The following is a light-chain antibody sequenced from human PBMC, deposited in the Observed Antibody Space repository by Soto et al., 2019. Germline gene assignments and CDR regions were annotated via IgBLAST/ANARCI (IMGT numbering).Light chain of an antibody. CDR1: QGIINN. CDR2: AAS. CDR3: LQNISVPLT. V-gene: IGKV1-27*01. J-gene: IGKJ3*01. Sequence: DIQMTQSPSSLSASVGDRVTISCRASQGIINNLAWYQQKPGKVPNVLIYAASTLQSGVPSRFSGSGSGTDFTLTISSLQPEDVAAYYCLQNISVPLTFGPGTKVDIK.